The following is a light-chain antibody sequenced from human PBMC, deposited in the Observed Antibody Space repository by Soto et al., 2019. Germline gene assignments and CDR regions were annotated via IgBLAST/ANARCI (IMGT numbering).Light chain of an antibody. CDR1: SSNIGSYT. CDR3: AAWDDSLNGVV. Sequence: QSVLTQPPSASETPGQRVTITCSGSSSNIGSYTVNWYQQFPGTTPKLLIERNNQRPSGVPDRFSGSKSGTSASLAISGLQSEDEAHYYCAAWDDSLNGVVFGGGTKLTVL. CDR2: RNN. V-gene: IGLV1-44*01. J-gene: IGLJ2*01.